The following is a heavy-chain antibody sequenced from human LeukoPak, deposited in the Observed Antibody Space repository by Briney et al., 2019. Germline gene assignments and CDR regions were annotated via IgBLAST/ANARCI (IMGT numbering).Heavy chain of an antibody. D-gene: IGHD3-10*01. Sequence: SETLSLTCTVSGGSISSYYWSWIRPPPGKGLEWIGYIYYSGSTNYNPSLKSRVTISVDTSKNQFSLKLSSVTAADTAVYYCAREHYGSGSFDYWGQGTLVTVSS. CDR3: AREHYGSGSFDY. V-gene: IGHV4-59*01. J-gene: IGHJ4*02. CDR2: IYYSGST. CDR1: GGSISSYY.